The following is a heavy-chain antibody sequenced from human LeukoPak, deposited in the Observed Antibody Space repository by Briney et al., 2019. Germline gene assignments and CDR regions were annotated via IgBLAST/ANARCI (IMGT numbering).Heavy chain of an antibody. J-gene: IGHJ3*02. CDR3: AREGVLYPNAFDI. CDR2: ISAYNGNA. Sequence: RASVKVSCKATGYTFTSYGISWVRQAPGQGLEWMGWISAYNGNANYAQKLQGRVTMTTDTSTSTAYMELRSLRSDDTAVYYCAREGVLYPNAFDIWGQGTMVTVSS. CDR1: GYTFTSYG. D-gene: IGHD2-8*02. V-gene: IGHV1-18*01.